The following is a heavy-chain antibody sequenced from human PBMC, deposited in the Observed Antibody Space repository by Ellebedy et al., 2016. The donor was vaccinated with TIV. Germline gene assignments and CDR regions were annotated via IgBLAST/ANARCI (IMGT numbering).Heavy chain of an antibody. CDR1: GFTFRDYY. CDR3: ASLDTAMVHSSDY. D-gene: IGHD5-18*01. Sequence: GESLKISCAASGFTFRDYYMSWVRQAPGRGLEWVACIKGDESEKYHVASVRGRFTISRDNAKNSLYLQMNSLRAEDTAVYYCASLDTAMVHSSDYWGQGTLVTVSS. V-gene: IGHV3-7*01. J-gene: IGHJ4*02. CDR2: IKGDESEK.